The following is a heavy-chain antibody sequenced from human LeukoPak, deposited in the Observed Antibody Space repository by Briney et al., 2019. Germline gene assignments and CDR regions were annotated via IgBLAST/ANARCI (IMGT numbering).Heavy chain of an antibody. J-gene: IGHJ6*02. V-gene: IGHV4-34*01. D-gene: IGHD3-10*01. CDR3: ARRRGSGSYSPFYYYYYGMDV. CDR2: INHSGST. Sequence: PSETLSLTCAVYGGSFSGYYWSWIRQPPGKGLEWIGEINHSGSTNYNPSLKSRVTISVDTSKNQLSLKLSSVTAADTAVYYCARRRGSGSYSPFYYYYYGMDVWGQGTTVTVSS. CDR1: GGSFSGYY.